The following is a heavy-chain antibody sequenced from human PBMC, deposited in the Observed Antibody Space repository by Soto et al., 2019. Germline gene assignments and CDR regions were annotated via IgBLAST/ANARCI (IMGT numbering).Heavy chain of an antibody. V-gene: IGHV3-30*18. CDR2: ISYDGSNK. CDR3: AKAPNFDWLSHFEY. D-gene: IGHD3-9*01. CDR1: GFSFSNYG. Sequence: GFLRLCCAASGFSFSNYGMHWVRQAPGKGLEWVAVISYDGSNKYYADSVKGRFTISRDNSKNTLYLQMNRLRAEDTAVYYSAKAPNFDWLSHFEYWGQGTLVTVSS. J-gene: IGHJ4*02.